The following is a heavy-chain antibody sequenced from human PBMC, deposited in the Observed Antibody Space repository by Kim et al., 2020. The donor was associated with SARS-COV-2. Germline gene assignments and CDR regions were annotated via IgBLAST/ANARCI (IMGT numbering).Heavy chain of an antibody. Sequence: ASVKVSCKASGYTFTGYYMHWVRQAPGQGLEWMGWINPNSGGTNYAQKFQGRVTMTRDTSISTAYMELSRLRSDDTAVYYCASLLSPGYCSSTSCHAGADYWGQGTLVTVSS. J-gene: IGHJ4*02. D-gene: IGHD2-2*01. CDR2: INPNSGGT. V-gene: IGHV1-2*02. CDR3: ASLLSPGYCSSTSCHAGADY. CDR1: GYTFTGYY.